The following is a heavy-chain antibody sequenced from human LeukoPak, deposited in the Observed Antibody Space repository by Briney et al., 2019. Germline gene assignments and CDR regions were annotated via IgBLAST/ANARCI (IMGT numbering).Heavy chain of an antibody. D-gene: IGHD1-26*01. CDR1: GGSFSGYY. CDR2: INHSGST. Sequence: SETLSLTCAVYGGSFSGYYWSWIRQPPGKGLEWIGEINHSGSTNYNPSLKSRVTISVDTSKNQFSLKLSSVTAADTAVYYCARGRRWPPQLTNPSYYGGGFQGFDYWGQGTLVTVSS. CDR3: ARGRRWPPQLTNPSYYGGGFQGFDY. J-gene: IGHJ4*02. V-gene: IGHV4-34*01.